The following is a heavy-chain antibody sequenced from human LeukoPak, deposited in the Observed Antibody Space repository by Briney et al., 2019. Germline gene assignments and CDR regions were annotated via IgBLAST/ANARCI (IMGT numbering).Heavy chain of an antibody. CDR2: ISGSGSNT. D-gene: IGHD6-19*01. Sequence: GGSLRLSCAASGFIFNSYAITWVRQAPGKGPEWVSGISGSGSNTYYADSVKGRFTISRDNSKNTLYLQMNSLRAEDTALYYCAKDSRQAQWLALDCWGQGTLVIVSS. J-gene: IGHJ4*02. V-gene: IGHV3-23*01. CDR3: AKDSRQAQWLALDC. CDR1: GFIFNSYA.